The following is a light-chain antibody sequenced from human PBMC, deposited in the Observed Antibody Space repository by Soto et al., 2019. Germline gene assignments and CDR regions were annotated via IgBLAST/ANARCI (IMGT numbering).Light chain of an antibody. CDR3: GAWDVNLNGWA. V-gene: IGLV1-44*01. Sequence: QSVLTQPPSASGTPGQRVTISCSGSSSNIGSHSVNWYQQFPGTAPKLLIYGDNQRSSGVPDRFSGSKSDSSASLAISGLQSEDEADYYCGAWDVNLNGWAFGGGTQLTVL. CDR1: SSNIGSHS. CDR2: GDN. J-gene: IGLJ2*01.